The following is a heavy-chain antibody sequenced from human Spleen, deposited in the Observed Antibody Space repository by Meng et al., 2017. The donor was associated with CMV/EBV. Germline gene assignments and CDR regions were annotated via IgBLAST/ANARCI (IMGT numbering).Heavy chain of an antibody. J-gene: IGHJ3*01. V-gene: IGHV1-46*01. Sequence: ASVKVSCKASGYSFSSYYIHWVRQAPGKGLEWVGTVNPRGGDTSNAQKFQGRVTMTRDTSTSTVYMELGSLRSEDTALYYCARQDQLLFGGAFDVWGQGTMVTVSS. CDR1: GYSFSSYY. D-gene: IGHD2-21*02. CDR3: ARQDQLLFGGAFDV. CDR2: VNPRGGDT.